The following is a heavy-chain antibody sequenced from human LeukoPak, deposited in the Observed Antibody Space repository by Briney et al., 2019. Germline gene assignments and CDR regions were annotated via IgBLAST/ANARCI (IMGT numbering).Heavy chain of an antibody. CDR2: IIPIFGTA. Sequence: SVNVSCKASGGTFSSYAISWVRQAPGQGLEWMGGIIPIFGTANYAQKFQGRVTMTRDTSISTAYMELSSLRSEDTAVYYCARGVATNYWGQGTLVTVSS. V-gene: IGHV1-69*05. CDR3: ARGVATNY. D-gene: IGHD5-12*01. J-gene: IGHJ4*02. CDR1: GGTFSSYA.